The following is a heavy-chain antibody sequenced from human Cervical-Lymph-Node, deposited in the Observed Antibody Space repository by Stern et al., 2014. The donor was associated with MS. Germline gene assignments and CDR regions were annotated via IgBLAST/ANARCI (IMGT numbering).Heavy chain of an antibody. J-gene: IGHJ4*02. Sequence: QVTLRESGPALVKLTETLTLTCNLSGFSLSTSGMSVSWIRQPPGKALEXLALIDWDDHKYYSTSLKTRLTISKDTSKNQVVLTVTNMDPVDTATYFCARGAPLSSRTYYYYFDYWGQGTLVTVSS. CDR3: ARGAPLSSRTYYYYFDY. D-gene: IGHD3-10*01. CDR2: IDWDDHK. V-gene: IGHV2-70*01. CDR1: GFSLSTSGMS.